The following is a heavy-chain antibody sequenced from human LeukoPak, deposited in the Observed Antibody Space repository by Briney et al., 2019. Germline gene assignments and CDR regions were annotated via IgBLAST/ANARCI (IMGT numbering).Heavy chain of an antibody. V-gene: IGHV3-21*01. J-gene: IGHJ5*02. D-gene: IGHD5-18*01. CDR1: GFTFSSYS. Sequence: GGSLRLSCTASGFTFSSYSMNWVRQAPGKGLEWVSSITSSSDYIYYADSVKGRFTISRDNAENTLHLQMNSLRAEDTAVYYCAREFRSGYGMWAWGQGTLVTVSS. CDR3: AREFRSGYGMWA. CDR2: ITSSSDYI.